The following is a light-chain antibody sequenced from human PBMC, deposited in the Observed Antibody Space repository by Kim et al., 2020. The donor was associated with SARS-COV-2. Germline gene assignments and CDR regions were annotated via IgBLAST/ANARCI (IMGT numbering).Light chain of an antibody. CDR1: QSARSRY. J-gene: IGKJ2*01. Sequence: EIVLTQSPGTLSLSPGERATFSCRASQSARSRYLAWYQQKPGQAPRLLIYGASNRATGIPDRFSGSGSGTDFTLTVSRLEPEDFAVYYCQQHGGSPPYTFGQGTKLEIK. CDR3: QQHGGSPPYT. CDR2: GAS. V-gene: IGKV3-20*01.